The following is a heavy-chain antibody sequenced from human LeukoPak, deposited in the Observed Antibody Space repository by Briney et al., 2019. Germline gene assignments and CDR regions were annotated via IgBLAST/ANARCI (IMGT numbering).Heavy chain of an antibody. CDR3: ARGCRVPAATRAYNYYYYMDV. Sequence: PSETLSLTCAVSGGSISSSNWWSWVRQPPGKGLEWIGEIYHSGSTNYNPSLKSRVTISVDTSKNQFSLKLSSVTAADTAVYYCARGCRVPAATRAYNYYYYMDVWGKGTTVTVSS. V-gene: IGHV4-4*02. CDR2: IYHSGST. CDR1: GGSISSSNW. D-gene: IGHD2-2*01. J-gene: IGHJ6*03.